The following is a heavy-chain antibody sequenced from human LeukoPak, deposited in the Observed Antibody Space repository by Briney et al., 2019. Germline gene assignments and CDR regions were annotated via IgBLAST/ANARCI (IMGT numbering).Heavy chain of an antibody. Sequence: SETLSLTCTVSGGSISSYYWSWIRQPPGKGLEWIAYIYYTGGTNSNPSLKSRVTISIDTSKNQFSLKMTSVTAADTAVYYCATLGGPIEYWGQGTLVTVSS. CDR1: GGSISSYY. V-gene: IGHV4-59*01. CDR3: ATLGGPIEY. CDR2: IYYTGGT. J-gene: IGHJ4*02. D-gene: IGHD3-16*01.